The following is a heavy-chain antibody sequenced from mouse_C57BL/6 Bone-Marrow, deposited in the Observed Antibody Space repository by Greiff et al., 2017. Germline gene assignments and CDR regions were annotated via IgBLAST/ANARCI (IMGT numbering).Heavy chain of an antibody. V-gene: IGHV2-2*01. Sequence: VQLVESGPGLVQPSQCLSITCTVSGFSFNSYGVHWVRQSPGKGLAWLGVIWSGGSTDYNAAFISRLSISKDNSKSHVSLNMTSLQADDTAIYYCAITFAYGGQGPLVTVSA. J-gene: IGHJ3*01. CDR3: AITFAY. CDR1: GFSFNSYG. CDR2: IWSGGST.